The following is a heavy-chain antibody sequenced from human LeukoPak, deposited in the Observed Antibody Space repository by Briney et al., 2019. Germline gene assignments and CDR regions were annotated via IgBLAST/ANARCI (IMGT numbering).Heavy chain of an antibody. D-gene: IGHD5-18*01. CDR2: IYYSGST. Sequence: SETLSLTCTVSGGSISSYYWSWIRQPPGKGLEWIGYIYYSGSTNYNPSPKSRVTISVDTSKNQFSLKLSSVTAADTAVYYCARDYGYSYYFDYWGQGTLVTVSS. V-gene: IGHV4-59*01. CDR3: ARDYGYSYYFDY. J-gene: IGHJ4*02. CDR1: GGSISSYY.